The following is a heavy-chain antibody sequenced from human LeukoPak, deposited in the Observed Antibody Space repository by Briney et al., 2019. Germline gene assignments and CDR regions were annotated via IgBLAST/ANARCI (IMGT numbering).Heavy chain of an antibody. CDR1: GGSFRGYY. CDR2: INHSGST. Sequence: SETLSLTCAVYGGSFRGYYWSWIRQPPGKGLEWIGEINHSGSTNYNPSLKSRVTISVDTSKNQFSLKLSSVTAADTAVYYCARGRGRVAARPNYYYGMDVWGQGTTVTVSS. CDR3: ARGRGRVAARPNYYYGMDV. V-gene: IGHV4-34*01. D-gene: IGHD6-6*01. J-gene: IGHJ6*02.